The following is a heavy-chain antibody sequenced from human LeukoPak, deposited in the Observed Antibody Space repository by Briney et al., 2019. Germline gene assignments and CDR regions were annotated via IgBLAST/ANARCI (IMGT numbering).Heavy chain of an antibody. V-gene: IGHV4-59*01. CDR3: ARRERYCSSTSCYSYFDY. CDR1: GGSISSYY. CDR2: IYYSGST. D-gene: IGHD2-2*02. J-gene: IGHJ4*02. Sequence: AGTLSLTCSVSGGSISSYYWSWIRQPPGKGLEWIGYIYYSGSTNYNPSLKSRVTISVDTSKNQFSLKLSSVTAADTAVYYCARRERYCSSTSCYSYFDYWGQGTLVTVSS.